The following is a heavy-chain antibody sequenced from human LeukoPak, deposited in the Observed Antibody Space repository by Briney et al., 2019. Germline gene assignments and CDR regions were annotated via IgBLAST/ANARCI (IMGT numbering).Heavy chain of an antibody. CDR1: GFIFRNYA. Sequence: GGSLRLSCAAYGFIFRNYAMSWVRQAPGRGLEWVSTFSRGGSTTYYADSVKGRFTISGDNSTSTLYLQMNSLRAGDTAVYYCAKDAYSDYPDAFDFWGQGTMVTVSS. V-gene: IGHV3-23*01. CDR3: AKDAYSDYPDAFDF. D-gene: IGHD4-11*01. J-gene: IGHJ3*01. CDR2: FSRGGSTT.